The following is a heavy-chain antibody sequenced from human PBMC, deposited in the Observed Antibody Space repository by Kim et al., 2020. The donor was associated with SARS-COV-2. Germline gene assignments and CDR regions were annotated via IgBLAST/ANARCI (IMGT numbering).Heavy chain of an antibody. CDR3: ARAAWGSGRGGYYMDV. V-gene: IGHV1-2*06. CDR1: GYTFTGYY. CDR2: INPNSGGT. D-gene: IGHD6-19*01. J-gene: IGHJ6*03. Sequence: ASVKFSCKASGYTFTGYYMHWVRQAPGQGLEWMGRINPNSGGTNYAQKFQGRVTMTRDTSISTAYMELSRLRSDDTAVYYCARAAWGSGRGGYYMDVWGKGTTVTVSS.